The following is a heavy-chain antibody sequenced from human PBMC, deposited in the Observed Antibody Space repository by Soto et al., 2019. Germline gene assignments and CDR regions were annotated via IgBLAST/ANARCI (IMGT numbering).Heavy chain of an antibody. D-gene: IGHD2-15*01. J-gene: IGHJ5*02. CDR2: IYDTGISGYTPST. CDR1: GGSITSSY. Sequence: SETLSLTCTVSGGSITSSYWSWIRRPPGKGLEWIAYIYDTGISGYTPSTSYNPSLKSRVTMSVDTSKSQFSLKLTSVTAADTAVYYCARHDETPTHRGWRWFDPWGRGTLVTVSS. CDR3: ARHDETPTHRGWRWFDP. V-gene: IGHV4-59*01.